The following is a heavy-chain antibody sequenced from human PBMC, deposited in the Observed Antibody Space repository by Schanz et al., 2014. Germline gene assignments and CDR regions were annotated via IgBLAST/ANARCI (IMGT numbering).Heavy chain of an antibody. CDR2: IYTNDDT. V-gene: IGHV3-53*01. Sequence: EVQVVESGGGLIQSGGSLRLSCAASDFSVSNYYMNWVRQAPGKRLEWVSVIYTNDDTSYADPVKGRFTISRDNSKNTVYLQMNTLRADDSAVYYCARAPHYCSRISCYSAYFDYWGQGTLVTVSS. CDR3: ARAPHYCSRISCYSAYFDY. D-gene: IGHD2-2*01. J-gene: IGHJ4*02. CDR1: DFSVSNYY.